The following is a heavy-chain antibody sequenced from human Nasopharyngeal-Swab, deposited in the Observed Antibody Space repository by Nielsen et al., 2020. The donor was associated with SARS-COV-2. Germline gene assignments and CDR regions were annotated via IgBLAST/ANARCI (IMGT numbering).Heavy chain of an antibody. V-gene: IGHV4-39*07. CDR3: ARVLYNYYYYYYMDV. Sequence: WIRQPPGKGLEWIGSIYYSGSTYYNPSLKSRVTISVDTSKNQFSLKLSSVTAADTVVYYCARVLYNYYYYYYMDVWGKGTTVTVSS. CDR2: IYYSGST. J-gene: IGHJ6*03. D-gene: IGHD2-8*01.